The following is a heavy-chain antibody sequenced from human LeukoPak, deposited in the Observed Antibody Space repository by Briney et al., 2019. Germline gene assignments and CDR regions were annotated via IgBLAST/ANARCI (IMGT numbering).Heavy chain of an antibody. CDR2: VSWNRDYI. D-gene: IGHD6-19*01. V-gene: IGHV3-9*01. J-gene: IGHJ4*02. CDR3: AATSGWHDSYFGY. Sequence: GGSLRLSCAVSAFIYEDYALHWVRQVPGRGLEWVSGVSWNRDYIGYADSVKGRFTISKYDAKNSVYLQMSSLRLEDTAIYYCAATSGWHDSYFGYWGRGTLVTVSS. CDR1: AFIYEDYA.